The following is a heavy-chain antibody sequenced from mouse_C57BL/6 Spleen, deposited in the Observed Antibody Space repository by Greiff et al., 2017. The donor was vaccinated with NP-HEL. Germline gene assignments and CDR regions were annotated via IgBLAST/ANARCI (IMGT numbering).Heavy chain of an antibody. D-gene: IGHD3-1*01. Sequence: EVQLVESGGGLVQPGGSLSLSCAASGFTFTDYYMSWVRQPPGKALEWLGFIRNKANGYTTEYSASVKGRFTISRDNSQSILYLQMNALRAEDSATYYCARYQGLPYYYYAMDYWGQGTSVTVSS. CDR1: GFTFTDYY. CDR3: ARYQGLPYYYYAMDY. V-gene: IGHV7-3*01. CDR2: IRNKANGYTT. J-gene: IGHJ4*01.